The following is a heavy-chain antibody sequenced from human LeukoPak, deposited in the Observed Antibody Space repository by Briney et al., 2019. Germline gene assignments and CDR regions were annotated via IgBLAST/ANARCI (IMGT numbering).Heavy chain of an antibody. Sequence: GGSLRLSCAASGFTFSSYAMSWVRQAPGKGLEWVSAISGSGGSTYYADSVKGRFTISRDNAKNSLYLQMNSLRAEDTAVYYCARDDYGDYGWYFDLWGRGTLVTVSS. D-gene: IGHD4-17*01. CDR2: ISGSGGST. CDR3: ARDDYGDYGWYFDL. J-gene: IGHJ2*01. CDR1: GFTFSSYA. V-gene: IGHV3-23*01.